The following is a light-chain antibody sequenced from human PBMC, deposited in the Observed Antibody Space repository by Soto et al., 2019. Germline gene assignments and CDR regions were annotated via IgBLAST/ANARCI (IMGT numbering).Light chain of an antibody. CDR3: CSFALRSTLI. J-gene: IGLJ2*01. CDR2: EGG. V-gene: IGLV2-23*01. Sequence: QSVLTQPASVSGTPGQSITISCTGTSCDVGNNNLVSWYQQSPGTAPKLMIYEGGKRPSGVSNRFSGSKSGTTASLTISGLQAEDEADYYCCSFALRSTLIFGGGTKLTVL. CDR1: SCDVGNNNL.